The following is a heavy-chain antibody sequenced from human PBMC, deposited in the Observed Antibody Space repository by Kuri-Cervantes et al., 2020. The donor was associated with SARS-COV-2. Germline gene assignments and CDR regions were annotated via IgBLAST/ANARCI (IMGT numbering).Heavy chain of an antibody. CDR1: EFTFGDYA. V-gene: IGHV3-23*01. Sequence: GESLKISCAASEFTFGDYAMSWVRQAPGRGLEWVSAISGTGGTTYYADSVKGRFTISRDNSNNNLFLLMSSLRVEDSAVYFCAKAPSRGGSPFYFDYWGQGTLVTVSS. CDR2: ISGTGGTT. CDR3: AKAPSRGGSPFYFDY. J-gene: IGHJ4*02. D-gene: IGHD6-25*01.